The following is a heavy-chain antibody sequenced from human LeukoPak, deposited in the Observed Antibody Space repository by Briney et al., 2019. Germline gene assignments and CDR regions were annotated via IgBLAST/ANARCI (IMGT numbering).Heavy chain of an antibody. J-gene: IGHJ4*02. CDR2: IDPSDSET. Sequence: GESLKISCQGYGYSFTRHWIGWVRQMPGKGLEWMGIIDPSDSETRYSPSFQGQVTISADKSTNTAFLQWSSLKASDTAMHYCARPPGAYCSDDNCETAPYFDYWGQGTLVTVSS. CDR1: GYSFTRHW. CDR3: ARPPGAYCSDDNCETAPYFDY. D-gene: IGHD2-21*01. V-gene: IGHV5-51*01.